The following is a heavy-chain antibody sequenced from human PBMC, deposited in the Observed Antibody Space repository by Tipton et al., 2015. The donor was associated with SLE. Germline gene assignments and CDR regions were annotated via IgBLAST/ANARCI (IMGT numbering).Heavy chain of an antibody. D-gene: IGHD3-10*01. CDR3: ARPSTMVQGVRGYYYGMDV. Sequence: SLRLSCAASGFTFSSYSMNWVRQAPGKGLEWVSYISSSSSTIYYADSVKGRFTISRDNAKNSLYLQMNSLRAEDTAVYYCARPSTMVQGVRGYYYGMDVWGQGTTVTVSS. CDR2: ISSSSSTI. J-gene: IGHJ6*02. V-gene: IGHV3-48*01. CDR1: GFTFSSYS.